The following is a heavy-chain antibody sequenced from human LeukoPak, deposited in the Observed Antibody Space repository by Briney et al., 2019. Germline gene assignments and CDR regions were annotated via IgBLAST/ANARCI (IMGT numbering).Heavy chain of an antibody. J-gene: IGHJ4*02. V-gene: IGHV3-23*01. CDR2: ISGTGGST. CDR3: AKGLSSGDYGLHY. CDR1: GFTFSSYA. Sequence: PGGSLRLSCAASGFTFSSYAMNWVRRAPGKGLEWVSTISGTGGSTYYADSVKGRFTISRDTSKNTLYVQMNSLRAEDTAVYYCAKGLSSGDYGLHYWGQGTLVTVSS. D-gene: IGHD4-17*01.